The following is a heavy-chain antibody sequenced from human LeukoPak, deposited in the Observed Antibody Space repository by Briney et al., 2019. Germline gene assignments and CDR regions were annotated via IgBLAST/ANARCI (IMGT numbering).Heavy chain of an antibody. D-gene: IGHD5-18*01. V-gene: IGHV3-30*18. CDR1: GFTFSSYG. J-gene: IGHJ4*02. CDR2: ISYDGSNE. CDR3: AKVIAPWIQLWLIDY. Sequence: GRSLRLSCAASGFTFSSYGMHWVRQAPGKGLEWVAVISYDGSNEYYADSVKGRFTISRDNSKNTLYLQMNSPRAEDTAVYYCAKVIAPWIQLWLIDYWGQGTLVTVSS.